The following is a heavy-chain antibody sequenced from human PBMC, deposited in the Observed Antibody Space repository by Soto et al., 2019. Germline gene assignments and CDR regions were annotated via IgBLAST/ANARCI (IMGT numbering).Heavy chain of an antibody. CDR2: MSGSGGAT. V-gene: IGHV3-23*01. Sequence: GGSLRHSCAASGFTFSSYGMSWVRQAPGRGLEWVSVMSGSGGATYYADSVKGRFTISRDSSTNTVYLQMYSLRADDTGVYYCAKAQEASGNVNSYFDSWGQGTQVTVSS. CDR3: AKAQEASGNVNSYFDS. D-gene: IGHD2-15*01. CDR1: GFTFSSYG. J-gene: IGHJ4*02.